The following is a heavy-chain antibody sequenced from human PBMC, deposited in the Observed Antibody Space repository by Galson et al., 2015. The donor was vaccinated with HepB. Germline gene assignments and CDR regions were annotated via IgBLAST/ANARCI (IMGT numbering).Heavy chain of an antibody. CDR1: GYSFTSYW. Sequence: QSGAEVKKPGESLKISCRGSGYSFTSYWIGWVRQMPGKGLEWMGIIYPGDSDTRYSPSFQGQVTISADKSISTAYLQWSSLKASDTAMYYCARRGGPYCGGDCYSVEAAFDIWGQGTMVTVSS. CDR3: ARRGGPYCGGDCYSVEAAFDI. CDR2: IYPGDSDT. V-gene: IGHV5-51*01. D-gene: IGHD2-21*02. J-gene: IGHJ3*02.